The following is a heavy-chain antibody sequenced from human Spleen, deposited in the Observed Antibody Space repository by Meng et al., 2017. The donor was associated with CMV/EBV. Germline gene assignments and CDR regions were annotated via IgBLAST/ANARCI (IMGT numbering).Heavy chain of an antibody. D-gene: IGHD3-22*01. CDR1: GFTFSDYY. J-gene: IGHJ4*02. Sequence: SCEASGFTFSDYYMSWIRQAPGRGLEWLSYISGSDNSMYYANSVKGRFTISRDNAKKSLYLQMNSLRAEDTAVYYCARTTFPYDSFDYWGQGTLVTVSS. V-gene: IGHV3-11*01. CDR3: ARTTFPYDSFDY. CDR2: ISGSDNSM.